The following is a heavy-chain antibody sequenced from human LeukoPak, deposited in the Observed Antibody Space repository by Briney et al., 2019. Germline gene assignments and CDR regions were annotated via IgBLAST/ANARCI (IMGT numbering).Heavy chain of an antibody. CDR1: GFTFSSYS. CDR2: ISSNRRTM. CDR3: ARGRGGYPD. D-gene: IGHD5-12*01. Sequence: PGGSLRLSCAGSGFTFSSYSMNWVRQAPGKGLEWVSYISSNRRTMYYADSVKGRFTISRDNAKNSLHLQMNSLRAEDTAVYYCARGRGGYPDWGQGTMVTVSS. V-gene: IGHV3-48*01. J-gene: IGHJ3*01.